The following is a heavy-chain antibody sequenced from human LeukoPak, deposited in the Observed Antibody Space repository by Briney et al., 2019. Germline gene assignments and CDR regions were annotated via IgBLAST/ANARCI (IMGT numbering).Heavy chain of an antibody. CDR1: GFTVSSNY. D-gene: IGHD3-22*01. Sequence: PRGSLRLSCAASGFTVSSNYMSWVRQAPGKGLEWVSVIYSGGSTYYADSVKGRFTISRDNSKNTLYLQMNSLRAEDTAVYYCAKASAMIVVVSKHFDYWGQGTLVTVSS. CDR2: IYSGGST. CDR3: AKASAMIVVVSKHFDY. J-gene: IGHJ4*02. V-gene: IGHV3-53*01.